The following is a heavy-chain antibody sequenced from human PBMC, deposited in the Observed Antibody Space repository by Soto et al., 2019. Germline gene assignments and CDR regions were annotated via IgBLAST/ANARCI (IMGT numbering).Heavy chain of an antibody. CDR2: ISAYNGNT. CDR3: ARDDVVVVAATNWFDP. V-gene: IGHV1-18*01. D-gene: IGHD2-15*01. CDR1: GYTFTSYG. J-gene: IGHJ5*02. Sequence: ASVKVSCKASGYTFTSYGISWVRQAPGQGLEWMGWISAYNGNTNYAQKLQGRVTMTTDTSTSTAYMELRSLRSDDTAVYYCARDDVVVVAATNWFDPWGQGTLVTVSS.